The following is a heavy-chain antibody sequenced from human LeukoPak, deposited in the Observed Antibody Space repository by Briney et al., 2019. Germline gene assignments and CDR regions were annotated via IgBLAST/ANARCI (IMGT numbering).Heavy chain of an antibody. D-gene: IGHD3-10*01. Sequence: GGSLRLSCAAPGFTFDDYGMSWVRQAPGKGLEWVSGINWNGGSTGYADSVKGRFTISRDNAKNSLYLQMNSLRAEDTALYYCAREGGGSGSYYKSGHYYYYMDVWGKGTTVTVSS. CDR3: AREGGGSGSYYKSGHYYYYMDV. V-gene: IGHV3-20*04. J-gene: IGHJ6*03. CDR2: INWNGGST. CDR1: GFTFDDYG.